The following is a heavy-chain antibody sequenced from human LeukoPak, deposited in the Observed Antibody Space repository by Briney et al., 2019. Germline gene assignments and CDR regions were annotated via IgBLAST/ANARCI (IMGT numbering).Heavy chain of an antibody. D-gene: IGHD3-10*01. J-gene: IGHJ4*02. Sequence: GGSLRLSCAASGFTFTNAWMSWVRQAPGKGLEWVGRIKRKTDGGTTDYAAPVKGRFTISRDDSKNTLYLQMNSLKTEDTAVYYCSTEGWDLLWFGYPLYYFDYWGQGTLVTVSS. V-gene: IGHV3-15*05. CDR3: STEGWDLLWFGYPLYYFDY. CDR2: IKRKTDGGTT. CDR1: GFTFTNAW.